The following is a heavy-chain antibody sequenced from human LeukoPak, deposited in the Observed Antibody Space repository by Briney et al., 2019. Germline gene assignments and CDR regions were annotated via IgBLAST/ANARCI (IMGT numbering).Heavy chain of an antibody. V-gene: IGHV3-74*01. CDR1: GFTFSSYW. CDR2: INSDGSST. D-gene: IGHD6-13*01. J-gene: IGHJ4*02. CDR3: ARSVSSSSWYSY. Sequence: GGSLRLSCAASGFTFSSYWMHWVRQAPGKGLVWVSRINSDGSSTSYADSVKGRFTISRDNAKNTLYLQMNSLRAEDTAAYYCARSVSSSSWYSYWGQGTLVTVSS.